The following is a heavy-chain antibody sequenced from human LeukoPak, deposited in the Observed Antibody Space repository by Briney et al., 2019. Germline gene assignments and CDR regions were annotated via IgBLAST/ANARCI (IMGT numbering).Heavy chain of an antibody. Sequence: GGSLRLSCAATGFTFNFYAMSWVRQAPGKGLEWVSGITSSGNTTYYADSVKGRFTISRDNSRNTLFLQMNRLRVEDTAVFYCAKDFGGSDYDWYFDPWGRGTVVTVSS. D-gene: IGHD3-10*01. J-gene: IGHJ2*01. CDR3: AKDFGGSDYDWYFDP. CDR2: ITSSGNTT. V-gene: IGHV3-23*05. CDR1: GFTFNFYA.